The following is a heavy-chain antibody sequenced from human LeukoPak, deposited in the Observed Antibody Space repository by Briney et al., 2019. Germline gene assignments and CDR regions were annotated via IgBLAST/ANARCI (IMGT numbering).Heavy chain of an antibody. CDR2: IAYDGST. D-gene: IGHD4/OR15-4a*01. CDR1: GDSISSFY. V-gene: IGHV4-59*01. Sequence: SETLSLTCIVSGDSISSFYWSWIRQSPGKGLEDIGYIAYDGSTNYNPSLKSRVTISVDTSKNQLSLKLTSVTTADTAVYYCARGGASSNWFDPWGQGTLVTVSS. J-gene: IGHJ5*02. CDR3: ARGGASSNWFDP.